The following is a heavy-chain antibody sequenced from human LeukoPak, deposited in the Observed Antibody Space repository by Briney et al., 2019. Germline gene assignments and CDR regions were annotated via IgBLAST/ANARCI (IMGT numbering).Heavy chain of an antibody. CDR2: IKSKTDGGTT. V-gene: IGHV3-15*01. J-gene: IGHJ4*02. CDR1: GFTFSNAW. D-gene: IGHD3-22*01. CDR3: TTDYYDSSGYYSALGY. Sequence: GGSLRLSCAASGFTFSNAWMSWVRQAPGKGLEWVGRIKSKTDGGTTDYAAPVKGRFTISRDESKNTLYLQMNSLKTEDTAVYYCTTDYYDSSGYYSALGYWGQGTLVTVSS.